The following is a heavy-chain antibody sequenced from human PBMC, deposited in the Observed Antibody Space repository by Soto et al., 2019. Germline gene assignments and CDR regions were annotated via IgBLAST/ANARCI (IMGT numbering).Heavy chain of an antibody. CDR3: TRDQPITP. CDR1: GFTFGDYA. J-gene: IGHJ3*01. Sequence: PGGSLRLSCTASGFTFGDYAMSWVRQAPGKGLEWVGFIRSKAAGGTAEYAASVKGRLTISRDDSKGIAYLQMNSLKTEDTAVYYCTRDQPITPWGQGTMVTVSS. D-gene: IGHD3-10*01. CDR2: IRSKAAGGTA. V-gene: IGHV3-49*04.